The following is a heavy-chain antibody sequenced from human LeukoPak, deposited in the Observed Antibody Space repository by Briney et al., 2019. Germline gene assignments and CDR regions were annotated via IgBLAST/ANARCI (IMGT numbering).Heavy chain of an antibody. CDR3: ARAAAVIATDGNWFDP. CDR1: GYSFTSYW. Sequence: GESLQISCKGSGYSFTSYWIGWVRQMPGKGLEWMGIIYPGDSDTRYSPSFQGQVTISADNSISTAYLQWSSLKASDAAMYYCARAAAVIATDGNWFDPWGQGTLVTVTS. J-gene: IGHJ5*02. CDR2: IYPGDSDT. D-gene: IGHD2-15*01. V-gene: IGHV5-51*01.